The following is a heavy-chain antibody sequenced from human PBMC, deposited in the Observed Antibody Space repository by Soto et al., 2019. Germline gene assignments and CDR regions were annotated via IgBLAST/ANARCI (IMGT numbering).Heavy chain of an antibody. CDR1: GGSFSGYY. V-gene: IGHV4-34*01. D-gene: IGHD6-13*01. CDR3: ARRLAARSTRLPYFDY. CDR2: INHSGST. J-gene: IGHJ4*02. Sequence: SETMYLTCAVYGGSFSGYYWSWIRQPPGKGLEWIGEINHSGSTNYNPSLKSRVTISVDTSKNQFSLKLSSVTAADTAVYYCARRLAARSTRLPYFDYWGQGTLVTVSS.